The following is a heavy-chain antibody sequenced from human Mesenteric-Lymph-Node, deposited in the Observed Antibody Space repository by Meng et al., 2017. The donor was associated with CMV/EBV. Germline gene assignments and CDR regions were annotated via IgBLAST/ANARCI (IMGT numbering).Heavy chain of an antibody. J-gene: IGHJ4*02. CDR3: ARSTIDY. Sequence: GESLKISCAASGFTFSYYWMSWVRQAPGKGLEWVANIKQDGSEKYYVDSVKGRFTISRDNAKNSLYLQMNSLRAEDTAVYYCARSTIDYWGQGTLVTVSS. CDR1: GFTFSYYW. CDR2: IKQDGSEK. V-gene: IGHV3-7*01. D-gene: IGHD2-2*01.